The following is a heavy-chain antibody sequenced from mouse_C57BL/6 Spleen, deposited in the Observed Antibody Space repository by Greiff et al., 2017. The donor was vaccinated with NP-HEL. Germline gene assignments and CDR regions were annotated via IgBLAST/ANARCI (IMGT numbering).Heavy chain of an antibody. D-gene: IGHD1-1*01. J-gene: IGHJ1*03. CDR2: INPNNGGT. Sequence: VQLQQSGPELVKPGASVKIPCKASGYTFTDYNMDWVKQSHGKSLEWIGDINPNNGGTIYNQKFKGKATLTVDKSSSTAYMELRSLTSEDTAVYYCARITTVVATTPYWYFDVWGTGTTVTVSS. CDR3: ARITTVVATTPYWYFDV. CDR1: GYTFTDYN. V-gene: IGHV1-18*01.